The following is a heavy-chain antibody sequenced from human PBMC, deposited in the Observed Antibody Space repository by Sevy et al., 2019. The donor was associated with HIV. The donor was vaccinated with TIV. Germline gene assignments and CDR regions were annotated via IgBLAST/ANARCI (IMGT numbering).Heavy chain of an antibody. V-gene: IGHV3-9*01. CDR2: VSWNSGAK. CDR1: GFSFGDYA. D-gene: IGHD4-17*01. J-gene: IGHJ5*02. Sequence: GGSLRLSCVASGFSFGDYAMHWVRQRPGKGLEWVAGVSWNSGAKGYADSVKGPFTLSRDNTENALYLQMNNLRPDGTAFYACSKGGYGDDSTGDNWLDTWGQGTLVTVSS. CDR3: SKGGYGDDSTGDNWLDT.